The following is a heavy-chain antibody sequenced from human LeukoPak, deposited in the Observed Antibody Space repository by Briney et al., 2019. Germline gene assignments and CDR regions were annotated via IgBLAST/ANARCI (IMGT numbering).Heavy chain of an antibody. V-gene: IGHV1-2*02. CDR2: INPNSGGT. CDR3: ATDGRRDGHNNGDYYFDY. CDR1: GYSFTGFY. Sequence: ASVKVSCKASGYSFTGFYIHWVRQAPGQGLEWMGYINPNSGGTNYAQKFQGRVTMTRDTSISTVYMDLSRLGSDDTAIYYCATDGRRDGHNNGDYYFDYWDQGTLVTVSS. D-gene: IGHD5-24*01. J-gene: IGHJ4*02.